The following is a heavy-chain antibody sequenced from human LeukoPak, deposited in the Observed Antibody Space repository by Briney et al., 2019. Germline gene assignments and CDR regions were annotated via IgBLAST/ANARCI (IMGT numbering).Heavy chain of an antibody. V-gene: IGHV4-34*01. J-gene: IGHJ6*03. Sequence: SETLSLTCAVYGGSFSGYYWSWIRQPPGKGLEWIGEINHSGSTNYNPSLKSRVTISVDTSKNQFSLKLSSVTAADTAVYYCARLGRGSNGYYYYYYYMDVWGKGTTVTVSS. CDR1: GGSFSGYY. CDR2: INHSGST. CDR3: ARLGRGSNGYYYYYYYMDV. D-gene: IGHD6-25*01.